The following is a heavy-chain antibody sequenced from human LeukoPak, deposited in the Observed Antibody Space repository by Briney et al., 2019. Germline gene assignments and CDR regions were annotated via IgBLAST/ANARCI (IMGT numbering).Heavy chain of an antibody. CDR3: ARATQRYCSGTTCFPYWFDT. J-gene: IGHJ5*02. D-gene: IGHD2-2*01. Sequence: SSETLSLTCTVSGGSMTHYFWNWIRQPPGKGLEWIGYTHTSGSPDYSRSLKSRVTISLDTSKTQFSLMLSSVTAADTAVYFCARATQRYCSGTTCFPYWFDTWGQGTLATVSS. V-gene: IGHV4-4*09. CDR2: THTSGSP. CDR1: GGSMTHYF.